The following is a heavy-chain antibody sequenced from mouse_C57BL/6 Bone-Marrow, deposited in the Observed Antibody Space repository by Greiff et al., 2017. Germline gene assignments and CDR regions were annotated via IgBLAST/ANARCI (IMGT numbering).Heavy chain of an antibody. CDR2: ISYSGST. CDR3: ARYEGYGNYVYFDY. Sequence: DVKLQESGPGLAKPSQTLSLTCSVTGYSITSDYWNWIRKFPGNKLEYMGYISYSGSTYYNPSLKSPLSITRDTSKNQYYLQLNSVTTEDTATYYCARYEGYGNYVYFDYWGQGTTLTVSS. CDR1: GYSITSDY. J-gene: IGHJ2*01. V-gene: IGHV3-8*01. D-gene: IGHD2-1*01.